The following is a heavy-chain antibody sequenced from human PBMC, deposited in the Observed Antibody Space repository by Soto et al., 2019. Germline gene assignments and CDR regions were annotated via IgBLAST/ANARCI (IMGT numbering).Heavy chain of an antibody. J-gene: IGHJ2*01. CDR3: ARGGIAVAVTKKLKYFDL. CDR1: GYTFTSYY. Sequence: QVQLVQSGAEVKKPGASVKVSCKASGYTFTSYYMHWVRQAPGQGLEWMGIINPSGGSTSYAQKFQGRVTMTRDTSTSTVYMELSSLRSEDTAVYYCARGGIAVAVTKKLKYFDLWGRGTLVTVSS. D-gene: IGHD6-19*01. CDR2: INPSGGST. V-gene: IGHV1-46*03.